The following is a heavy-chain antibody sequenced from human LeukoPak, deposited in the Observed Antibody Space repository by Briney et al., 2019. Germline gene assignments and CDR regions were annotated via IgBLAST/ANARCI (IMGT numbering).Heavy chain of an antibody. CDR2: IYYSGST. J-gene: IGHJ4*02. V-gene: IGHV4-28*03. Sequence: SDTLSLTCAVSGYSISSSNWWGWIRQPPGKGLEWIGYIYYSGSTNYNPSLKSRVTISVDTSKNQFSLRLNSVTAADTAVYFCARGQKYSYGYTVTELGSGYFDYWGQGTLVTVSS. CDR1: GYSISSSNW. D-gene: IGHD5-18*01. CDR3: ARGQKYSYGYTVTELGSGYFDY.